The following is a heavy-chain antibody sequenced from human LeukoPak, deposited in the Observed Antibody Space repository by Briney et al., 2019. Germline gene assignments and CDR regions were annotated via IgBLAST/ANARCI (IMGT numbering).Heavy chain of an antibody. CDR3: ARSPLIRESYGDKIVKFDY. Sequence: GGSLRPSCAASGFVFSNYAMSWVRQAPGRGLEWVSTISGRADGTYSADSVRGRFTIHRDSYKNTLSLQMDSLRAEDTAVYYCARSPLIRESYGDKIVKFDYCGQGTLVTVSS. CDR2: ISGRADGT. D-gene: IGHD4-17*01. J-gene: IGHJ4*02. CDR1: GFVFSNYA. V-gene: IGHV3-23*01.